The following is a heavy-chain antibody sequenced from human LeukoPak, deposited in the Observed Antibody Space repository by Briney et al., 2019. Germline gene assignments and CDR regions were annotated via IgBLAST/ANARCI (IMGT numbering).Heavy chain of an antibody. V-gene: IGHV4-59*01. J-gene: IGHJ4*02. CDR2: IYYSGST. D-gene: IGHD6-6*01. CDR1: GGSISSYY. Sequence: PSETLSLTCTVSGGSISSYYWRWIRQPPGKGLEWIGYIYYSGSTNYNSSLKSRVTISVDTSKNQFSLKLSSVTAADTAVYYCARTKRGIAARLRGINYYFDYWGQGTLVTVSS. CDR3: ARTKRGIAARLRGINYYFDY.